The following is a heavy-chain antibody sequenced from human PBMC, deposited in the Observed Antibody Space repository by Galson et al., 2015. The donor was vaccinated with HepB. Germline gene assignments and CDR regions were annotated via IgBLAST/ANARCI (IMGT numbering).Heavy chain of an antibody. CDR3: ARDWYNWSDGIGY. J-gene: IGHJ4*02. D-gene: IGHD1-1*01. CDR1: GFTFSSYA. CDR2: ISYDGNNK. V-gene: IGHV3-30-3*01. Sequence: SLRLSCAASGFTFSSYAMHWVRQAPGKGLEWVAVISYDGNNKNYADSVKGRFTISRDNSKNTLFLQVDSLRPEDTAVCYCARDWYNWSDGIGYWGQGTLVTVSS.